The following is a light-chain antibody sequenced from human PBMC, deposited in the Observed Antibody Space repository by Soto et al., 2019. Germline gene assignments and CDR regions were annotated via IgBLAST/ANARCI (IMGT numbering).Light chain of an antibody. Sequence: DVVMTQSPLSLPVTLGQPASISCRSNQSLVHSDGIAYFSWFQQRPGRSPRRLIYKVSNRGSGDPARFSGSGSATDFALKISRVEAEDGGVYYCMQGTHWPITFGQGTRLEI. V-gene: IGKV2-30*02. J-gene: IGKJ5*01. CDR2: KVS. CDR1: QSLVHSDGIAY. CDR3: MQGTHWPIT.